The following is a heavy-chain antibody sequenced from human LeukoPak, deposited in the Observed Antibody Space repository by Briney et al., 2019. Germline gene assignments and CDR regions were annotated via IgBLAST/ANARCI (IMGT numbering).Heavy chain of an antibody. CDR3: ARDSGELRNSFDI. Sequence: GGSLRLSCVASGFTYSNHGMHWVRQAPGWGLEWVAVIWYDGSQEYYADSVKGRFTISRDNSKNTLDLQMNSLRAEDTAVYYCARDSGELRNSFDIWGHGTMVTVSS. D-gene: IGHD1-7*01. V-gene: IGHV3-33*01. J-gene: IGHJ3*02. CDR1: GFTYSNHG. CDR2: IWYDGSQE.